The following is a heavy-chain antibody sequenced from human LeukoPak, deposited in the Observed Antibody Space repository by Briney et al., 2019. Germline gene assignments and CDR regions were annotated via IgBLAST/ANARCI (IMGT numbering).Heavy chain of an antibody. Sequence: PSETLSLTCTVSGGSISSGDYYWSWIRQPPGKGLEWIGYIYYSGSTCYNPSLKSRVTISVDTSKNQFSLKLSSVTAADTAVYYCAREAAGTGVDYWGQGTLVTVSS. J-gene: IGHJ4*02. D-gene: IGHD6-13*01. V-gene: IGHV4-30-4*01. CDR2: IYYSGST. CDR3: AREAAGTGVDY. CDR1: GGSISSGDYY.